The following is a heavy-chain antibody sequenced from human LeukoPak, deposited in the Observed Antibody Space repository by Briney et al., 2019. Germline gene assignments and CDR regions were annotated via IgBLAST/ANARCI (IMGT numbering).Heavy chain of an antibody. CDR3: AKRIGYVDY. CDR2: ITTSGST. CDR1: GFTFSRYS. D-gene: IGHD3-22*01. Sequence: PGGSLRLSCAASGFTFSRYSMNWVRQAPGKGLEWVSAITTSGSTYYADSVKGRFTISRDNSKNTLYLQMNTLRAEDTAVYYCAKRIGYVDYWGQGTLVTVSS. J-gene: IGHJ4*02. V-gene: IGHV3-23*01.